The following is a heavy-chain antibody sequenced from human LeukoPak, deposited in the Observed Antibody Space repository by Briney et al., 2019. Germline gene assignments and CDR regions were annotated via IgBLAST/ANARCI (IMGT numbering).Heavy chain of an antibody. CDR3: ARDRSLRQWLALDVFDI. D-gene: IGHD6-19*01. CDR1: GYTFTSYY. CDR2: INPSGGST. V-gene: IGHV1-46*01. J-gene: IGHJ3*02. Sequence: ASVKVSCKASGYTFTSYYMHWVRQAPGQGLEWMGIINPSGGSTSYAQKFQGRVTMTRDMSTSTVYMELSSLRSEDTAVYYCARDRSLRQWLALDVFDIWGQGTMVTVSS.